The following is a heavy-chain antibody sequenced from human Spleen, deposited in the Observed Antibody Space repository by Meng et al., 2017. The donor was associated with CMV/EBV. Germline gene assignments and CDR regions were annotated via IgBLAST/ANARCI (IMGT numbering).Heavy chain of an antibody. CDR1: GFRFRSYR. J-gene: IGHJ5*02. V-gene: IGHV3-21*06. CDR3: ARDVSNTGSRRRNWFDP. CDR2: ISTSSGSI. D-gene: IGHD1-26*01. Sequence: GGSLRLCCSASGFRFRSYRMNWVRHAPGKGLEWLSYISTSSGSIYQADSVKGRFTVSRDNANNSLFLQMNSLTVEDTAIYYCARDVSNTGSRRRNWFDPWGQGTLVTVSS.